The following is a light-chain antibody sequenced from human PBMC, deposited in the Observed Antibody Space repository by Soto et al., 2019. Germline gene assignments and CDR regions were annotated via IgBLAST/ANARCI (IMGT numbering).Light chain of an antibody. CDR1: SSDVGGYEY. V-gene: IGLV2-14*03. J-gene: IGLJ2*01. Sequence: QSALTQPASVSGSPGQSITISCTGTSSDVGGYEYVSWYQQHPGKAPKLIIYDVTNRPSGVSGRFSGSKSGNSASLTISGLQAEDEGDYYCNSFISSTTPLVFGGGTKLTVL. CDR3: NSFISSTTPLV. CDR2: DVT.